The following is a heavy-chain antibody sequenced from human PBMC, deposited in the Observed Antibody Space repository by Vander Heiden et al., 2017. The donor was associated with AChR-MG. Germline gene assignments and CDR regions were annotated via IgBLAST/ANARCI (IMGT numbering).Heavy chain of an antibody. D-gene: IGHD3-9*01. CDR2: IKPKTDGGTT. V-gene: IGHV3-15*01. J-gene: IGHJ2*01. CDR1: GFTFSNAW. Sequence: EVQLVASGGGLVKPGGSLRLSCAASGFTFSNAWMSWLRQAPGKGLEWVGRIKPKTDGGTTDYAAPVKGRFTISRDDSKNTLYLQINSLKTEDTAVYYCTTHYDILTEGYFDLWGRGTLVTVSS. CDR3: TTHYDILTEGYFDL.